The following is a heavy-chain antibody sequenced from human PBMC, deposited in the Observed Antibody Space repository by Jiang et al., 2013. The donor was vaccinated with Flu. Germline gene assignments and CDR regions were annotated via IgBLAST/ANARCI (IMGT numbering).Heavy chain of an antibody. V-gene: IGHV5-51*01. J-gene: IGHJ3*02. CDR3: ARQGFFEKSTGALDI. D-gene: IGHD1-1*01. CDR2: IHPDDNRV. Sequence: QLVESGAEVKKPGESLKISCKGFGYSFSSYWLAWVRQMTGKGLEWVGTIHPDDNRVKYSPSFQGQVTMSVEKSIDTAYLQWSSLKASDTAKYYCARQGFFEKSTGALDIWGQGTVVTVS. CDR1: GYSFSSYW.